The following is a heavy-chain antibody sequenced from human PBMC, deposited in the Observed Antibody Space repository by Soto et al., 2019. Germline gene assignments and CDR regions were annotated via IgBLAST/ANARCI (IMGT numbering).Heavy chain of an antibody. Sequence: QVQLVESGGGVVQPGRSLRLSCAASGFTFSSYGMHWVRQAPGKGLEWVAVIWYDGSNKYYADSVKGRFTISRDNSKNTLYLQMNSLRAEDTAVYYCARVTPPTMIVALDYWGQGTLVTVSS. CDR2: IWYDGSNK. J-gene: IGHJ4*02. V-gene: IGHV3-33*01. D-gene: IGHD3-22*01. CDR3: ARVTPPTMIVALDY. CDR1: GFTFSSYG.